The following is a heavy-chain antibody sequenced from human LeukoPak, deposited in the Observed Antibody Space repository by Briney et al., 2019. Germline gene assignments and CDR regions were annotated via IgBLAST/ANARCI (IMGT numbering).Heavy chain of an antibody. CDR1: GGSVTSVNW. V-gene: IGHV4-4*02. CDR2: ISHSGTT. D-gene: IGHD5-18*01. Sequence: SETLSLTCAVSGGSVTSVNWWTWVRQPPGKGLEWIGEISHSGTTNFNPSLKSRVTISVDTSKNQFSLKLSSVTAADTAVYYCARPPAGGYSYGLDAFDIWGQGTMVTVSS. CDR3: ARPPAGGYSYGLDAFDI. J-gene: IGHJ3*02.